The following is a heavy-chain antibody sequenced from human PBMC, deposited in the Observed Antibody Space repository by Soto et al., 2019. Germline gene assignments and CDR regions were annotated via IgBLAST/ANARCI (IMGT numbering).Heavy chain of an antibody. CDR3: ARGGIAAAGSNYYFDY. Sequence: PSETLSLTCAVYGGSFSGYYWSWVRQPPGKGLEWIGEINHSGSTNYNPSLKSRVTISVDTSKNQFSLKLSSVTAADTAVYYCARGGIAAAGSNYYFDYWGQGSLVTVSS. CDR2: INHSGST. V-gene: IGHV4-34*01. D-gene: IGHD6-13*01. J-gene: IGHJ4*02. CDR1: GGSFSGYY.